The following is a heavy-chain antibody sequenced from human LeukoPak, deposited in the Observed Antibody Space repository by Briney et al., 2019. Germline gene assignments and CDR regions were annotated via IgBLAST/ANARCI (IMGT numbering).Heavy chain of an antibody. D-gene: IGHD3-22*01. Sequence: PSETLSLTCAVYGGSFRGYYWSWIRKPPGKGLEWIGEINHSGSTNYNPSLKSRVTISVDTSKNQFSLKLSSVTAADTAVYYCARGLNYYDSSGYYKWCDPWGQETLVTVSS. V-gene: IGHV4-34*01. CDR3: ARGLNYYDSSGYYKWCDP. J-gene: IGHJ5*02. CDR1: GGSFRGYY. CDR2: INHSGST.